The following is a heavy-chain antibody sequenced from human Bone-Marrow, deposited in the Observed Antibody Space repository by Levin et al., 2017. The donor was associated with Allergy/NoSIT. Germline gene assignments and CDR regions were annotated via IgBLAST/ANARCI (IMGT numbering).Heavy chain of an antibody. CDR1: GGSISSDAHY. V-gene: IGHV4-31*03. J-gene: IGHJ3*02. D-gene: IGHD5/OR15-5a*01. CDR3: ARDVPGLNVDRVYGAYGAFDI. Sequence: PSETLSLTCTVSGGSISSDAHYWTWIRQHPGKGLEWIGYIFHSGTTYYNPSLKSRVTISVDTSKNQFSLDLTSVTAADTAVYFCARDVPGLNVDRVYGAYGAFDIWGQGTMVTVSS. CDR2: IFHSGTT.